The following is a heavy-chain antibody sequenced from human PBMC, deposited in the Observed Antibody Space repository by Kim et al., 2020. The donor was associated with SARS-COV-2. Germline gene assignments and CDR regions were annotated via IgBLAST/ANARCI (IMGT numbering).Heavy chain of an antibody. D-gene: IGHD3-10*01. J-gene: IGHJ4*02. Sequence: IYCADSVKGRFTISRDNAKNSLYLQMNSLRAEDTAVYYCARDLSGGSGSLWGQGTLVTVSS. CDR2: I. CDR3: ARDLSGGSGSL. V-gene: IGHV3-11*04.